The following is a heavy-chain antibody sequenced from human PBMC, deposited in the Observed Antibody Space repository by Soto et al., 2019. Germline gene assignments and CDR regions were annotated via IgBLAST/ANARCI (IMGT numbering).Heavy chain of an antibody. J-gene: IGHJ4*01. V-gene: IGHV4-59*12. Sequence: SETLSLTCTVSGGSISNYYWSWIRQPPGKGLEWIGYIYYSGSTNYNPSLKSRVTISVDTSKNQFSLELSSMTAEDTAVYFCASDWLAGEPHRRWNYWGQGTLVTVSS. CDR2: IYYSGST. D-gene: IGHD7-27*01. CDR1: GGSISNYY. CDR3: ASDWLAGEPHRRWNY.